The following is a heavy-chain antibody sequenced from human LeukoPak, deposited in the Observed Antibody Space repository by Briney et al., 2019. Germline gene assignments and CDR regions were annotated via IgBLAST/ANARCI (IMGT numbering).Heavy chain of an antibody. Sequence: GGSLRLSCATSGFTFSSYAMSWVRQAPGKGLEWVSAISGSGAATYYADSVKVRFTIPRDNSKNTLYLQMNSLRAEDTAIYYCAKTGNNNGGSFDFWGQGTLVTVSS. CDR2: ISGSGAAT. CDR3: AKTGNNNGGSFDF. J-gene: IGHJ4*02. CDR1: GFTFSSYA. V-gene: IGHV3-23*01. D-gene: IGHD1/OR15-1a*01.